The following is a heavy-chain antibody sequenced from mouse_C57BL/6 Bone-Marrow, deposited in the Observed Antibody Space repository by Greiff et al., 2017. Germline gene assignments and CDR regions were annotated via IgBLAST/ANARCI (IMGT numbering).Heavy chain of an antibody. CDR3: AHGNYFYWYFAV. CDR1: GYTFTSYW. J-gene: IGHJ1*03. CDR2: IDPNSGGT. Sequence: QVQLQQPGAELVKPGASVQLSCKASGYTFTSYWMHWVKQRPGRGLEWIGRIDPNSGGTTYNEKFKSKATLTVDKPSSTAYMQLSSLTSEDSAVYYCAHGNYFYWYFAVWGTGTTVTVSS. D-gene: IGHD2-1*01. V-gene: IGHV1-72*01.